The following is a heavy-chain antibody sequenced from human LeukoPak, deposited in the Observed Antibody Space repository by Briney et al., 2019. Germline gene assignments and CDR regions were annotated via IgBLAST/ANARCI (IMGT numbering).Heavy chain of an antibody. CDR2: INSDGSST. CDR1: GFTFSNYW. D-gene: IGHD2-2*01. Sequence: GGSLRLSCAASGFTFSNYWMHWVRQAPGKGLVWVSRINSDGSSTSYADSVKGRFTISRDNAKNTLYLQMNSLRAEDTAVYYCARDRRGLSAFDIWGQGTMVTVSS. V-gene: IGHV3-74*01. CDR3: ARDRRGLSAFDI. J-gene: IGHJ3*02.